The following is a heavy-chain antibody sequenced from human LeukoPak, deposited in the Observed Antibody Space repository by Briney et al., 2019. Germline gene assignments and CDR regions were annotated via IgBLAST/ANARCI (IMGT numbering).Heavy chain of an antibody. CDR1: GFPFSSYA. J-gene: IGHJ4*02. CDR2: IHGGT. CDR3: AKGYSSGWHAFDS. V-gene: IGHV3-23*01. D-gene: IGHD6-19*01. Sequence: TGGSLRLSCAASGFPFSSYAMGWVRQAPGKGLEWVSTIHGGTYYADSVRGRFTIARDNSKNTLYLQMTSLRADDTDLYYCAKGYSSGWHAFDSWGQGTLVTVPS.